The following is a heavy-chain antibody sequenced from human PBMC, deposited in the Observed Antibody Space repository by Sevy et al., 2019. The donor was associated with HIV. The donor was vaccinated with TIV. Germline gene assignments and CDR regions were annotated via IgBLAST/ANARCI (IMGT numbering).Heavy chain of an antibody. CDR2: ISPHNGDT. V-gene: IGHV1-18*01. CDR3: ARAHCSGGRCYSLAY. CDR1: GYNFTTYH. Sequence: GSVKVSCKISGYNFTTYHITWVRQAPGQGPECMGRISPHNGDTNYAPKFQGRVTMITDKSTSTAYMELRSLRSDDTAVYYCARAHCSGGRCYSLAYWGQGTLVTVSS. D-gene: IGHD2-15*01. J-gene: IGHJ4*02.